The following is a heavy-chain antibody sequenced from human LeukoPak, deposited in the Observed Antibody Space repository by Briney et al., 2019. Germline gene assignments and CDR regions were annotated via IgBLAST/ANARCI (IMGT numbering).Heavy chain of an antibody. CDR2: IRYNGGN. Sequence: SETLSLTCTVSAGSITNYFWTWVRQSPGKGLEWIGYIRYNGGNDSNPSHKSRVTISLDTWNNQFSLRLTSVTAEDTAVYYCAGGELAGTGYWGQGTLVTVS. V-gene: IGHV4-59*03. CDR3: AGGELAGTGY. J-gene: IGHJ4*02. D-gene: IGHD6-19*01. CDR1: AGSITNYF.